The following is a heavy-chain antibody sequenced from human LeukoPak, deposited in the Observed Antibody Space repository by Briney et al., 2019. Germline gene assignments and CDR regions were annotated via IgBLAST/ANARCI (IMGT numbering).Heavy chain of an antibody. CDR2: VKSKTDGGTT. J-gene: IGHJ4*02. CDR3: TTGQGSSGYYWAY. CDR1: GFTFSNAW. Sequence: GGSLRLSCAASGFTFSNAWMSWVRQAPGKGLEWVGRVKSKTDGGTTDYAAPVKGRFTISRDDSKNTLYLQMNSLKTEDTAVYYCTTGQGSSGYYWAYWGQGTLVTVSS. V-gene: IGHV3-15*01. D-gene: IGHD3-22*01.